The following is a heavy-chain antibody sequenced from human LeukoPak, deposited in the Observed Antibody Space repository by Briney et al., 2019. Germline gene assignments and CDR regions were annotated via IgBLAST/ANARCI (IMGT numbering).Heavy chain of an antibody. CDR1: GGSISSYY. J-gene: IGHJ2*01. CDR3: ARPQTSCWHFDP. CDR2: IYTSGST. V-gene: IGHV4-4*07. D-gene: IGHD2-15*01. Sequence: SETLSLTCTVSGGSISSYYWSWIQQPAGKGLEWIGRIYTSGSTNYNPSLKSRVTISVDTSKNQFSLKMDSVTAADTAVYYCARPQTSCWHFDPWGRGTLVTGSS.